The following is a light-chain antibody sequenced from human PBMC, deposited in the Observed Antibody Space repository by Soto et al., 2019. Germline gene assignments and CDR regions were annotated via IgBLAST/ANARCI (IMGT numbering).Light chain of an antibody. J-gene: IGKJ5*01. CDR2: GAS. CDR3: QQFGGSPPVT. V-gene: IGKV3-20*01. Sequence: EIVLTQSPGTLSLSPGERATLSCRASRSVSSTYLAWYQQRPGQAPRLLIYGASSRASDIPDRFIGSGSGTDFTLTISRLEPEDFAVYFCQQFGGSPPVTFGQGTRLEMK. CDR1: RSVSSTY.